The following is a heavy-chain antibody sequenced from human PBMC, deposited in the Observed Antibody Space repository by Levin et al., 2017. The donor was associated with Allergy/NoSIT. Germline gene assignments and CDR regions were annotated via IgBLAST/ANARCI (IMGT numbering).Heavy chain of an antibody. CDR1: GFTFSSYA. CDR3: AKDFDSSGWYSLYFQH. J-gene: IGHJ1*01. CDR2: ISGSGGST. V-gene: IGHV3-23*01. D-gene: IGHD6-19*01. Sequence: GGSLRLSCAASGFTFSSYAMSWVRQAPGKGLEWVSAISGSGGSTYYADSVKGRFTISRDNSKNTLYLQMNSLRAEDTAVYYCAKDFDSSGWYSLYFQHWGQGTLVTVSS.